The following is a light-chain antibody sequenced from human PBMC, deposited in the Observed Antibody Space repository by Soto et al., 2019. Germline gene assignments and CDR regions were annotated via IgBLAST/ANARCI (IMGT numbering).Light chain of an antibody. V-gene: IGKV3-20*01. CDR3: QQYGSLPPWT. Sequence: EIVLTQSPGTLSLSPGERATLSCRASQSISSSYLAWYQQRPGQAPRLLIYGASSRATGIPDRFSGSGSGTEFTLTISRLEPEDFAVYYCQQYGSLPPWTFGQGTKVDIK. CDR2: GAS. J-gene: IGKJ1*01. CDR1: QSISSSY.